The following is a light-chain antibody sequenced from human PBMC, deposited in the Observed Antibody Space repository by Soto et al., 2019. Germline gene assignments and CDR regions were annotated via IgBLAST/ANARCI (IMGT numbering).Light chain of an antibody. V-gene: IGKV1-5*03. CDR3: QHYNSYSEA. Sequence: DIQMTQSPSTLSGSVGDSVTITCRASQTISSWLAWYQQKPGKAPKLLIYKASTLKSGFPSRFSGSGSGTEFTLTISSLQPDDFATYYCQHYNSYSEAFGQGTKVDIK. CDR2: KAS. CDR1: QTISSW. J-gene: IGKJ1*01.